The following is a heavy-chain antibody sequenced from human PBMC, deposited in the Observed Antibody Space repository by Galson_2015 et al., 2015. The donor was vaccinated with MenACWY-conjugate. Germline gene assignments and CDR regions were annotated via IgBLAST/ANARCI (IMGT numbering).Heavy chain of an antibody. CDR1: GGTFSSYA. J-gene: IGHJ4*02. Sequence: SVKVSCKASGGTFSSYAISWVRQAPGQGLEWMGRIIPILGIANYAQKFQGRVTITADKSTSTAYMELSSLRSEDTAVYYCARGATGTNYFDYWGQGTLVTVSS. CDR3: ARGATGTNYFDY. D-gene: IGHD1-1*01. CDR2: IIPILGIA. V-gene: IGHV1-69*04.